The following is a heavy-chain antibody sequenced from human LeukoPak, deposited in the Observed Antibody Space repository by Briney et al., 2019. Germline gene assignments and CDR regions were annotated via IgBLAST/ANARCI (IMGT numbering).Heavy chain of an antibody. CDR2: INHSGST. J-gene: IGHJ3*02. CDR1: GGSFSGYY. D-gene: IGHD5-18*01. Sequence: SETLSLTCAVYGGSFSGYYWSWIRQPPGKGLEWIGEINHSGSTNYNPSLKSRVTISVDTSKNQFSLKLSSVTAADTAVYYCARGRRGYSAFDIWGQGTMVTVSS. CDR3: ARGRRGYSAFDI. V-gene: IGHV4-34*01.